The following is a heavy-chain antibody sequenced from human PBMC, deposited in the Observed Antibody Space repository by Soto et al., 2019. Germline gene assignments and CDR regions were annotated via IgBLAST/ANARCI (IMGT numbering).Heavy chain of an antibody. J-gene: IGHJ4*02. V-gene: IGHV2-5*02. Sequence: QITLKESGPTLVRPTQTLTLTCTFSGFSLSTSRVGVGWIRQPPGKALEWLALIYWDDDKRYTPSLKSRLTVTKDTSKNQVVLTMPNMDPVDTATYYCVHRGVVAYEAGFDSWGQGTLVTVSS. CDR3: VHRGVVAYEAGFDS. CDR2: IYWDDDK. D-gene: IGHD3-3*02. CDR1: GFSLSTSRVG.